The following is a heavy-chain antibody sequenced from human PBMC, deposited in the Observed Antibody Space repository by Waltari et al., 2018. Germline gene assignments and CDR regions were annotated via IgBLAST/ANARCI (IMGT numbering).Heavy chain of an antibody. CDR3: ARLAVAGIMGDY. D-gene: IGHD6-19*01. J-gene: IGHJ4*02. Sequence: QVQLQESGPGLVKPSETLSLTCAVSGYSISSGYYWGWIRQPPGKGLEWIGSIYHSGSTYDNPSLKSRVTISVDTSKNQFSLKLSSVTAADTAVYYCARLAVAGIMGDYWGQGTLVTVSS. CDR2: IYHSGST. CDR1: GYSISSGYY. V-gene: IGHV4-38-2*01.